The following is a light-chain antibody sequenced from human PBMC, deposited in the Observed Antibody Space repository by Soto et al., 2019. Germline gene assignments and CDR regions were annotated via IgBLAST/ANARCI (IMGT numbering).Light chain of an antibody. CDR3: QQYITWT. CDR1: QSVGSD. J-gene: IGKJ1*01. CDR2: GAS. Sequence: EILVTQSPLTMFLSPGERATLSCRASQSVGSDLAWYQQKAGQPPRLLIYGASLRATGSPARLSGSGSGTDFTLTISSLQSEDCGLDYCQQYITWTLGQGTKVEI. V-gene: IGKV3-15*01.